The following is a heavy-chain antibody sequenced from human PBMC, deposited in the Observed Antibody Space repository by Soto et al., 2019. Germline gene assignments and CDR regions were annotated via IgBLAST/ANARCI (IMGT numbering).Heavy chain of an antibody. CDR3: ARGGRAVAGTLGY. D-gene: IGHD6-19*01. CDR1: GGSFSGYY. V-gene: IGHV4-34*01. Sequence: QVQLQQWGAGLLKPSETLSLTCAVYGGSFSGYYWSWIRQPPGKGLEWIGEINHSGSTNYNPSLKSRVTISVDTSKNQCSLKLSSVTAADTAVYYCARGGRAVAGTLGYWGQGTLVTVSS. CDR2: INHSGST. J-gene: IGHJ4*02.